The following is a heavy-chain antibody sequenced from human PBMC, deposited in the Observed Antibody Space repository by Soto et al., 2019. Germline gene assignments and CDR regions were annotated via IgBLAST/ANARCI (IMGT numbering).Heavy chain of an antibody. CDR1: GGTFSSYA. CDR2: IIPIFGTA. J-gene: IGHJ5*02. Sequence: SVKVSCKASGGTFSSYAISWVRQAPGQGFEWMGGIIPIFGTANYAQKFQGRVTITSDKSTSTAYMELSSLRSEDTAVYYCARERFLEWLPPHWFDPWGQGTLVTVSS. V-gene: IGHV1-69*06. CDR3: ARERFLEWLPPHWFDP. D-gene: IGHD3-3*01.